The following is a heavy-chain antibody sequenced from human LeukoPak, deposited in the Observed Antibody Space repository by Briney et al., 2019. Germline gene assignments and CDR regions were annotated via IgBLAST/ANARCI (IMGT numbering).Heavy chain of an antibody. J-gene: IGHJ4*02. CDR2: IYPGDSDT. D-gene: IGHD3-22*01. CDR1: GYSFTSYW. Sequence: PGESLKISCKGSGYSFTSYWIGWVRQMPGKGLEWMGIIYPGDSDTRYSPSFQGQVTISADKSISTAYLQWSSLKASDTAMYYCATHTYYYDSSGYEMRNWGQGTLVTVSS. V-gene: IGHV5-51*01. CDR3: ATHTYYYDSSGYEMRN.